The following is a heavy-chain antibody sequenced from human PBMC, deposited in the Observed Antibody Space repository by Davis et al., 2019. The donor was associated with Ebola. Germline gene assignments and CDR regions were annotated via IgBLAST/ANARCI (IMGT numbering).Heavy chain of an antibody. V-gene: IGHV3-23*01. CDR2: ISGSGGST. CDR1: VITFSSYA. Sequence: GESLKISCTDSVITFSSYAMTWVRQAPGKGLEWVSAISGSGGSTYYADSVKGRFTISRDNSKKTLYLQMNSLRAEDTAVYYCARPTYDILTGYLNYWGQGTLVTVSS. J-gene: IGHJ4*02. D-gene: IGHD3-9*01. CDR3: ARPTYDILTGYLNY.